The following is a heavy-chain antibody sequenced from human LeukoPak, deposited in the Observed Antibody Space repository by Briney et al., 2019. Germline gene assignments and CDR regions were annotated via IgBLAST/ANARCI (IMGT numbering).Heavy chain of an antibody. Sequence: PGGSLRLSCAASGFTFSSYAMNWVRQAPGKGLEWVSAISNSGAGTYYADSVKGRFTISRDNSKNTLYLQMNSLRAEDTAEYYCARPNVMTRVLGAFDIWGQGTMVTVFS. V-gene: IGHV3-23*01. CDR1: GFTFSSYA. CDR2: ISNSGAGT. CDR3: ARPNVMTRVLGAFDI. D-gene: IGHD4-17*01. J-gene: IGHJ3*02.